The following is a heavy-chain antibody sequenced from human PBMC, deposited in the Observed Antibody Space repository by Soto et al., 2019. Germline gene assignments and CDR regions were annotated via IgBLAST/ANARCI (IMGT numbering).Heavy chain of an antibody. Sequence: EVQLLESGGGLVRPGGSLRLSCAASGYTFSSYAMTWVRQAPGKGLEWVSGVSGTGGSGYYADSVKGRFTISRDKSTNSLYLHINSLRAEDTAVYYFARCSAYSDYDLEYWGQGTLVTVST. CDR2: VSGTGGSG. D-gene: IGHD4-17*01. CDR1: GYTFSSYA. V-gene: IGHV3-23*01. J-gene: IGHJ4*02. CDR3: ARCSAYSDYDLEY.